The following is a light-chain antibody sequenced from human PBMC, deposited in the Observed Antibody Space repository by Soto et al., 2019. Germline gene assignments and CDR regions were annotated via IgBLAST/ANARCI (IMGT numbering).Light chain of an antibody. V-gene: IGLV2-11*01. CDR1: SSDVGAYNY. CDR2: DVS. J-gene: IGLJ3*02. CDR3: CSYAGSYSWV. Sequence: QSALTQPRSVSGSPGQSVTISCTGTSSDVGAYNYVSWYQHHPGKAPKVMIYDVSERPSGVPDRFSGYKSDNKASLTNSGLQAEDEADYYCCSYAGSYSWVFGGGTKLTVL.